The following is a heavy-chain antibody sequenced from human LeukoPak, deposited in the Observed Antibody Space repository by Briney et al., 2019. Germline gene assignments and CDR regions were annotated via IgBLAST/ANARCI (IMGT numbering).Heavy chain of an antibody. D-gene: IGHD3-22*01. CDR3: ARDDFYDSSGYYSPSPWFDP. CDR2: INPNSGGT. J-gene: IGHJ5*02. Sequence: ASVKVSCKASGYTFTGYYMHWVRQAPGQGLEWMGRINPNSGGTNYAQKFQGRVTMTRDTSISTAYMELSRLRSDDTAVYYCARDDFYDSSGYYSPSPWFDPWGQGTLVTVSS. CDR1: GYTFTGYY. V-gene: IGHV1-2*06.